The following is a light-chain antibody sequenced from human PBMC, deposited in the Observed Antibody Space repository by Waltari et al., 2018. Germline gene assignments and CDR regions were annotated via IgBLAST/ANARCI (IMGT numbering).Light chain of an antibody. Sequence: QSALTQPASVSGSPGQSITIPCPGTSSDVGSYNLVSWYQQHPSKAPKPMIYEVSKRPSGVSNRCSGSKSGNTASLTISGLQAEDEADYYCCSYAGSSTWVFGGGTKLTVL. CDR3: CSYAGSSTWV. CDR1: SSDVGSYNL. V-gene: IGLV2-23*02. J-gene: IGLJ3*02. CDR2: EVS.